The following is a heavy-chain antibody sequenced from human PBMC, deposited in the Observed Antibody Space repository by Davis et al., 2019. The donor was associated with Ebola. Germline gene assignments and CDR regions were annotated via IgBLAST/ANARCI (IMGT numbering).Heavy chain of an antibody. Sequence: ASVKVSCKASGGTFSSYAISWVRQAPGKGLEWMGWINGGTVYAQKFQDRLTLTTDRSTRTAYMELRSLRSDDTAIYYCARDVVLEAPTDHFDYWGQGTLVTVSS. V-gene: IGHV1-18*01. CDR1: GGTFSSYA. CDR2: INGGT. CDR3: ARDVVLEAPTDHFDY. D-gene: IGHD2-15*01. J-gene: IGHJ4*02.